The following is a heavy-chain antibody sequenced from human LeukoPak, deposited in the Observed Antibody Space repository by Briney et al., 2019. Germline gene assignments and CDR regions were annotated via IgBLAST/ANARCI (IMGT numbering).Heavy chain of an antibody. CDR2: ISGSGGST. Sequence: GGSLRLSCAASGFTFSSYAMSWVRQAPGKGLEWVSGISGSGGSTYYADSVKGRFTISRDNSKNTLYLQMNSLRAEDTAVYYCAKVDGYDVGSSDYWGQGTLVTVSS. CDR1: GFTFSSYA. J-gene: IGHJ4*02. CDR3: AKVDGYDVGSSDY. D-gene: IGHD5-12*01. V-gene: IGHV3-23*01.